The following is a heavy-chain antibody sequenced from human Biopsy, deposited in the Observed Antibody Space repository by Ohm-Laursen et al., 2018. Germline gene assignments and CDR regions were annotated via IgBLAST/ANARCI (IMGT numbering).Heavy chain of an antibody. V-gene: IGHV4-34*01. J-gene: IGHJ6*02. CDR2: INHSGRT. CDR1: GESFNGYY. CDR3: VRGVDYYDPYHYYALDV. Sequence: PSDTLSLTCPVYGESFNGYYWSWIRQTPGKGLEWIGEINHSGRTNYNPSLKSRVTISVDMSKNQFSLKVRSVTAADTAVYYCVRGVDYYDPYHYYALDVWGQGTTVTVSS. D-gene: IGHD3-22*01.